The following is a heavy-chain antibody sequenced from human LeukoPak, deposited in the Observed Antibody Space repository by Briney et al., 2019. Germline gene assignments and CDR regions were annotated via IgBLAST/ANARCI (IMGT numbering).Heavy chain of an antibody. CDR1: GFTFSSYG. D-gene: IGHD1-26*01. CDR2: IWYDGSKI. J-gene: IGHJ3*02. Sequence: QPGRSLRLSCAASGFTFSSYGLHWVRQAPGKGLEGVAVIWYDGSKIYYADSVKGRYTICSDHSQNIQYLEQNNMRADDSAVYYCAKIGGNPQWELVHDAFDIWGQGTMVTVSS. CDR3: AKIGGNPQWELVHDAFDI. V-gene: IGHV3-33*06.